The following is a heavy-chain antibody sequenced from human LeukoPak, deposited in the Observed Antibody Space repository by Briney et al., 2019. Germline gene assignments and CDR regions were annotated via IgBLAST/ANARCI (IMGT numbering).Heavy chain of an antibody. J-gene: IGHJ4*01. V-gene: IGHV3-30-3*01. CDR1: GFTFSTYA. CDR2: ILYDGSNE. D-gene: IGHD5-12*01. CDR3: ARGEFSGLDY. Sequence: GGSLRLSCAASGFTFSTYAIHWVRQAPGKGLEWVAVILYDGSNEHYTDSVRGRFTISRDNPKNTLWLQMNSLTADDTAVYYCARGEFSGLDYWGQGTLVTLSS.